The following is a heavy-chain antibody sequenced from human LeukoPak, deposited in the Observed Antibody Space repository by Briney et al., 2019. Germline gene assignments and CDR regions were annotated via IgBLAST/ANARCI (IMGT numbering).Heavy chain of an antibody. Sequence: ASVKVSCKASGGTFSSYAISWVRQAPGQGLEWMGGIIPIFGTANYAQKFQGRVTITADESTSTAYMELGSLRSEDTAVYYCARDRGYSYGATDYWGQGTLVTVSS. CDR3: ARDRGYSYGATDY. CDR1: GGTFSSYA. CDR2: IIPIFGTA. J-gene: IGHJ4*02. V-gene: IGHV1-69*13. D-gene: IGHD5-18*01.